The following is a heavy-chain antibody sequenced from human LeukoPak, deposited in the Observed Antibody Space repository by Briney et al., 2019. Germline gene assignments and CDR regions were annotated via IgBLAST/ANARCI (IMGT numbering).Heavy chain of an antibody. CDR2: FDPEDGET. Sequence: ASVKVSCKVSGYTITELSMHWVRQAPGKGLEWMGGFDPEDGETIYAQKFQGRVTMTEDTSTDTAYMELSSLRSEDTAVYYCATSAPTIFGVVIKLGVDYYYGMDVWGQGTTVTVSS. V-gene: IGHV1-24*01. J-gene: IGHJ6*02. D-gene: IGHD3-3*01. CDR3: ATSAPTIFGVVIKLGVDYYYGMDV. CDR1: GYTITELS.